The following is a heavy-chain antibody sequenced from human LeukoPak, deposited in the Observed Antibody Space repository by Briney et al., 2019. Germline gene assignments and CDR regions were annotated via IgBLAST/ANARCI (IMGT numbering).Heavy chain of an antibody. V-gene: IGHV4-30-4*01. Sequence: SETLSLTCTVSGGSISSGDYYWSWIRQPPGKGLEWIGYIYYSGSTYYNPPLKSRVTISVDTSKNQFSLKLSSVTAADTAVYYCARDEGRDGSGSSIDYCGQGTLVTVSS. CDR1: GGSISSGDYY. J-gene: IGHJ4*02. CDR2: IYYSGST. D-gene: IGHD3-10*01. CDR3: ARDEGRDGSGSSIDY.